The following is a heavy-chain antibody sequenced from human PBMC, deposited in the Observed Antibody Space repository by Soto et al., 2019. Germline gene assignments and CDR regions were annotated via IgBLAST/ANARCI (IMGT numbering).Heavy chain of an antibody. CDR1: GGSLSSSNW. CDR3: SLDSNCYFTPHADCGMDV. J-gene: IGHJ6*02. CDR2: NYHSGIT. D-gene: IGHD2-21*01. V-gene: IGHV4-4*02. Sequence: QVQLQESGPGLVQPSGTLSLTCDVSGGSLSSSNWWSWVRQPPGKGLEWIGENYHSGITKYNPSLKRRVSISLDSSKNEHSLKRVSVTSEGTGVYYVSLDSNCYFTPHADCGMDVLGQGTTGTGSS.